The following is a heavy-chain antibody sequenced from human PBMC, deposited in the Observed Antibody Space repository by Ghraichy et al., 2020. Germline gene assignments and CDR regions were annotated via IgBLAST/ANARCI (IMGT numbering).Heavy chain of an antibody. CDR3: ARGTSGYKGDWFDP. CDR1: GGSISSGDYY. J-gene: IGHJ5*02. Sequence: SETLSLTCTVSGGSISSGDYYWSWIRQPPGKGLEWIGFIYYRGSTYYNPSLRSRVTISVDTSKNQFSLKLSSVTAADTAVYYCARGTSGYKGDWFDPWGQGTLVTVSS. D-gene: IGHD5-12*01. V-gene: IGHV4-30-4*01. CDR2: IYYRGST.